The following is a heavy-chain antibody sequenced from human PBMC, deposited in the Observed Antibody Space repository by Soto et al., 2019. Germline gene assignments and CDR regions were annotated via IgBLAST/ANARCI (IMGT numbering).Heavy chain of an antibody. D-gene: IGHD2-2*01. J-gene: IGHJ6*02. V-gene: IGHV1-2*04. Sequence: ASVKVSCKASGYTFTGYYMHWVRQAPGQGLEWMGWINPNSGGTNYAQKFQGWVTMTRDTSISTAYMGLSRLGSDDTAGYYWAREDVVVPAAMRPNYYYYGMDVWGQGTTVTVSS. CDR2: INPNSGGT. CDR3: AREDVVVPAAMRPNYYYYGMDV. CDR1: GYTFTGYY.